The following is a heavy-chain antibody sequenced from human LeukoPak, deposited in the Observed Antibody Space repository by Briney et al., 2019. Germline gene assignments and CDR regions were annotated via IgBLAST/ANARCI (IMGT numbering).Heavy chain of an antibody. D-gene: IGHD3-22*01. CDR2: ISSSGSTI. CDR1: GFTFSDYY. V-gene: IGHV3-11*01. CDR3: ARDHNYYDSSGYYY. Sequence: PGGSLRLSCAASGFTFSDYYMSWIRQTPGKGLEWVSYISSSGSTIYYADSVKGRFTISRDNAKNSLYLQMNSLRAEDTAVYYCARDHNYYDSSGYYYWGQGTLVTVSS. J-gene: IGHJ4*02.